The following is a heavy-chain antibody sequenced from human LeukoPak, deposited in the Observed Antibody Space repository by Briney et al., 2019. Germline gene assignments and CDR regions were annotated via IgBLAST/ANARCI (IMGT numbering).Heavy chain of an antibody. Sequence: PGGSLRLSCAASGFTFSGYSMNWFRQAPGKGLEWVSYISSSSNKIYYADSVKGRFITSRDNAKNSLYLQMNSLRDEDTAVYYCARSDLRFLELLDYWGQGTLVTVSS. CDR2: ISSSSNKI. D-gene: IGHD3-3*01. CDR3: ARSDLRFLELLDY. CDR1: GFTFSGYS. V-gene: IGHV3-48*02. J-gene: IGHJ4*02.